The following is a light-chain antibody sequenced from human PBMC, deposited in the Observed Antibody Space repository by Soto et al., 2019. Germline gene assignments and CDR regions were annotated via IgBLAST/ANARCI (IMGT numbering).Light chain of an antibody. Sequence: QSALTQPASVSGSPGQSITISCTGTSRDVGAYNYVSWYQHHPGKAPKLLIYQVTYRPSGVSTRFAGSKSGNTASLTISGLQAEAEADYYCSSNTAKFTYVFGTGTKLTVL. J-gene: IGLJ1*01. CDR2: QVT. V-gene: IGLV2-14*01. CDR1: SRDVGAYNY. CDR3: SSNTAKFTYV.